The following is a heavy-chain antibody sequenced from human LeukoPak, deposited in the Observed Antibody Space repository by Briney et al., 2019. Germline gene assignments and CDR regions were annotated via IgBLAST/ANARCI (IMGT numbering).Heavy chain of an antibody. CDR1: GVSISGSYYY. CDR3: VKSGGYGLIDY. D-gene: IGHD1-26*01. Sequence: SETLSLTCAVSGVSISGSYYYWGWIRQPPGKGLEWIGNIYYSGSTYYNASLQSRVTISIDTSKNQFSLRLNSVTAADTAMYXXVKSGGYGLIDYWGQGTLVTVSS. J-gene: IGHJ4*02. V-gene: IGHV4-39*01. CDR2: IYYSGST.